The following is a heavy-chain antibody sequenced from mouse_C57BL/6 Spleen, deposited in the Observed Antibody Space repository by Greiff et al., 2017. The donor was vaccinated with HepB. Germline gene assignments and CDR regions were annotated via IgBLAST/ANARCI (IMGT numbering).Heavy chain of an antibody. J-gene: IGHJ1*03. CDR3: ARSRYDYESYFDV. CDR2: ISSGGSYT. D-gene: IGHD2-4*01. CDR1: GFTFSSYG. Sequence: EVKLQESGGDLVKPGGSLKLSCAASGFTFSSYGMSWVRQTPDKRLEWVATISSGGSYTYYPDSVKGRFTISRDNAKNTLYLQMSSLKSEDTAMYYCARSRYDYESYFDVWGTGTTVTVSS. V-gene: IGHV5-6*01.